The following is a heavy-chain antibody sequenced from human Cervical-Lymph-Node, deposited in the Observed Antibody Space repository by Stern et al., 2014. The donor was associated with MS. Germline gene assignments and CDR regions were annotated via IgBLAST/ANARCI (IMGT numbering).Heavy chain of an antibody. CDR2: IIPIVGTA. D-gene: IGHD1-1*01. Sequence: VQLLESGAEVKKPGSSVKVSCKASGGTFSTYAINWVRQAPGQGLEWMGVIIPIVGTANYAQKFQGRVTITADESTSTDYMELSSLRSEDTAVYYCARDSERMTYLDYWGQGTLVTVSS. V-gene: IGHV1-69*01. CDR3: ARDSERMTYLDY. J-gene: IGHJ4*02. CDR1: GGTFSTYA.